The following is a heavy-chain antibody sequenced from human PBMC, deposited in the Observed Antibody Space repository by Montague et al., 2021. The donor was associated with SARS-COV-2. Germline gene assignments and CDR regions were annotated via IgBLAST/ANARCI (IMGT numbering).Heavy chain of an antibody. CDR3: ARVHYYTGYVDS. V-gene: IGHV4-59*01. Sequence: SETLSLTCTVSGGSMRDYYWSWIRQPPGEGLEWIGYIYYSGSTDYNPSLNSRVTLSLDTSKNQVSLNLGSVTAADTAFYYCARVHYYTGYVDSRGQGTLVSVSS. CDR2: IYYSGST. CDR1: GGSMRDYY. D-gene: IGHD3-22*01. J-gene: IGHJ4*02.